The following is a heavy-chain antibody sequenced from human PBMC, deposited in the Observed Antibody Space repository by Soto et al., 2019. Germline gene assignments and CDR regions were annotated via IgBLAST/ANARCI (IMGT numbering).Heavy chain of an antibody. CDR2: IIPIFGTA. Sequence: SVKVSCKASGGTFSSYAISWVRQAPGQGLEWMGGIIPIFGTANYAQKFQGWVTMTRDTSISTAYMELSRLRSDDTAVYYCARDPTSSYDSSGYYSGYYYGMDVWGQGTTVTVSS. D-gene: IGHD3-22*01. CDR1: GGTFSSYA. J-gene: IGHJ6*02. V-gene: IGHV1-69*05. CDR3: ARDPTSSYDSSGYYSGYYYGMDV.